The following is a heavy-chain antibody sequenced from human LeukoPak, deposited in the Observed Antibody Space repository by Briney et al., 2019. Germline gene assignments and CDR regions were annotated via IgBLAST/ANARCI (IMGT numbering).Heavy chain of an antibody. Sequence: GATVKISCKVSGYTFTDYYMHWVQQAPGKGLEWMGLVDPEDGETIYAEKFQGRVTITADTSTDTAYMELSSLRSEDTAVYYCATIAQRYNWKTGGFDPWGQGPLVTVSS. CDR2: VDPEDGET. V-gene: IGHV1-69-2*01. D-gene: IGHD1-20*01. CDR3: ATIAQRYNWKTGGFDP. J-gene: IGHJ5*02. CDR1: GYTFTDYY.